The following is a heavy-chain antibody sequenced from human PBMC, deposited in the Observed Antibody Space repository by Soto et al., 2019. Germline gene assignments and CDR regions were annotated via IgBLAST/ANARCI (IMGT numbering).Heavy chain of an antibody. Sequence: PGGSLRLSCAASGFTFDDYAMHWVRQAPGKGLEWVSSISWNSDSIGYADSVKGRFTISRDNAKNSLYLQMNSLRVEDTALYYCTKARSQRERNWFDPWGQGTLVTVSS. CDR3: TKARSQRERNWFDP. D-gene: IGHD6-25*01. CDR2: ISWNSDSI. V-gene: IGHV3-9*01. J-gene: IGHJ5*02. CDR1: GFTFDDYA.